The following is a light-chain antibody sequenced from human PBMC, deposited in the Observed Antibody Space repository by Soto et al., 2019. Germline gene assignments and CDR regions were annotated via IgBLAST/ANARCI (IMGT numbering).Light chain of an antibody. V-gene: IGKV3-11*01. CDR2: DAS. J-gene: IGKJ5*01. Sequence: EIVLAQSPDTLSLSPGERASLSCSARHSVTTHLAWFQQRPGQTPRLLIYDASTRAPGIPARFSGRGSGADFTLTISSLAPEDFAVYYCQQRSDSITFGQGTRLEI. CDR1: HSVTTH. CDR3: QQRSDSIT.